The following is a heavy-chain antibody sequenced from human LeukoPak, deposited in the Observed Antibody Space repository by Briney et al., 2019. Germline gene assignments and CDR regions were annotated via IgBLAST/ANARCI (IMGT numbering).Heavy chain of an antibody. D-gene: IGHD6-13*01. J-gene: IGHJ4*02. Sequence: PSETLSLTCTVSGGSISSGSYYWSWIRQPPGKGLEWIGEINHSGSTNYNPSLKSRVTISVDTSKNQFSLKLSSVTAADTAVYYCARARLNSSWYDYWGQGTLSPSPQ. CDR2: INHSGST. CDR1: GGSISSGSYY. CDR3: ARARLNSSWYDY. V-gene: IGHV4-39*07.